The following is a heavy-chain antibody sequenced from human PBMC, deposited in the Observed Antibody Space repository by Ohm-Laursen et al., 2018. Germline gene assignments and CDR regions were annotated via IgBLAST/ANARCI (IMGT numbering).Heavy chain of an antibody. CDR1: GFTFTSYW. CDR2: MNEIGSEK. D-gene: IGHD3-10*01. V-gene: IGHV3-7*03. Sequence: SLRLSCSASGFTFTSYWMSWARQAPGKGLEWVANMNEIGSEKYFVDSVRGRFTISRDNAKNSLFLQMNSLRAEDTAVYYCAKAGYGSGSYYTLAFDYWGQGTLVTVSS. J-gene: IGHJ4*02. CDR3: AKAGYGSGSYYTLAFDY.